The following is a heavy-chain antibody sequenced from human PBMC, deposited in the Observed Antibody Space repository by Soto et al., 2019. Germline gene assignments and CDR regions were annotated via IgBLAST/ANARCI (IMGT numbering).Heavy chain of an antibody. CDR1: GGSISSYY. Sequence: ASETLSLTCTVSGGSISSYYWSWIRQPPGKGLEWIGYIYYSGSTNYNPSLKSRVTISVDTSKNQFSLKLSSVTAADTAVYYCARYYDFWSGPYYYYYGMDVWGQGTTVTVSS. CDR2: IYYSGST. D-gene: IGHD3-3*01. CDR3: ARYYDFWSGPYYYYYGMDV. J-gene: IGHJ6*02. V-gene: IGHV4-59*01.